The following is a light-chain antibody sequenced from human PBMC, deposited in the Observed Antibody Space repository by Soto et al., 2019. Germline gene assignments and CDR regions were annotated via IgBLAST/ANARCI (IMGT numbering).Light chain of an antibody. CDR1: QSISNW. J-gene: IGKJ5*01. V-gene: IGKV1-5*01. Sequence: DIQMTQSPSTLPASVGDRVTITCRASQSISNWLSWYQQKPGTAPKVLIYDASTLERGVPSRFSGTGSGTEFTLTIDRLQPDDFATYYCQQYHTSSITFGQGTRLENK. CDR3: QQYHTSSIT. CDR2: DAS.